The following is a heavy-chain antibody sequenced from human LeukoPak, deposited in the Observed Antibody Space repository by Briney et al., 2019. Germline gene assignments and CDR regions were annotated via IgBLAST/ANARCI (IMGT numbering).Heavy chain of an antibody. J-gene: IGHJ4*02. CDR1: GYTFTSYY. Sequence: ASVKVSCKASGYTFTSYYMHWVRQAPGQGLEWMGIINPSGGSTSYAQKFQGRVTMTRDTSTSTVYMELSSLRSEDTAVYYCARDVKKYSGSYSAGRPTDYFDYWGQGTLVTVSS. CDR3: ARDVKKYSGSYSAGRPTDYFDY. D-gene: IGHD1-26*01. V-gene: IGHV1-46*01. CDR2: INPSGGST.